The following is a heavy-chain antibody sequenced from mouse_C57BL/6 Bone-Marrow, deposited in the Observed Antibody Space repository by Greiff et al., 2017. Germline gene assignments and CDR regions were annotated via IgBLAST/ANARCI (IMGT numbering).Heavy chain of an antibody. CDR1: GYTFTSYW. V-gene: IGHV1-69*01. J-gene: IGHJ3*01. CDR3: ARDGYLAWFAY. CDR2: IDPSDSYT. Sequence: QVQLQPSGAELVMPGASVKLSCKASGYTFTSYWMHWVKQRPGQGLEWIGEIDPSDSYTNYNQKFKGKSTLTVDKSSSTAYMQLSSLTSEDSAVYDCARDGYLAWFAYWGQGTLVTVSA. D-gene: IGHD2-3*01.